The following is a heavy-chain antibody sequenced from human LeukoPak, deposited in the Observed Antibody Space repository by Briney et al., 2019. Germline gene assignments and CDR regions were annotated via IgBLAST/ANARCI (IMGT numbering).Heavy chain of an antibody. CDR1: GFTFSDYF. D-gene: IGHD3-3*01. V-gene: IGHV3-30*02. CDR3: AKSAPFLEWLLDY. J-gene: IGHJ4*02. Sequence: GGSLRLSCAASGFTFSDYFMNWIRQAPGKGLEWVAFIRYDGSNKYYADSVKGRFTISRDNSKNTLYLQMNSLRAEDTAVYYCAKSAPFLEWLLDYWGQGTLVTVSS. CDR2: IRYDGSNK.